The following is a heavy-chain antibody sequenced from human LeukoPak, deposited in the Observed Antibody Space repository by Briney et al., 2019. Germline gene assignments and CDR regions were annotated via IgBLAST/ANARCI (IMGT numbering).Heavy chain of an antibody. CDR3: ARSEGAAWWGAVSYYYYYGMDV. CDR1: GFTFSSYD. CDR2: IGTAGDT. J-gene: IGHJ6*02. V-gene: IGHV3-13*01. D-gene: IGHD2-15*01. Sequence: GGSLRLSCAASGFTFSSYDMHWVRQATGKGLEWVSAIGTAGDTYYPGSVKGRFTISRENAKNSLYLQMNSLRAGDTAVYYCARSEGAAWWGAVSYYYYYGMDVWGQGTTVTVSS.